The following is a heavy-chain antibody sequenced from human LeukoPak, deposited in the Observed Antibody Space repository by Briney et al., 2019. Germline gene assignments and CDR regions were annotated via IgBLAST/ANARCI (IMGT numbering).Heavy chain of an antibody. J-gene: IGHJ4*02. CDR1: GFTFSTYA. CDR3: GRLGNTSWYEPIDY. V-gene: IGHV3-21*01. CDR2: ISSSSSYI. D-gene: IGHD6-13*01. Sequence: GGSLRFSCAASGFTFSTYAMSWVRQAPGKRLEWVSTISSSSSYIYYADSVKGRFTISRDKAKNSLFLQMNSLRAEDTAVYYCGRLGNTSWYEPIDYWGQGTLVTVSS.